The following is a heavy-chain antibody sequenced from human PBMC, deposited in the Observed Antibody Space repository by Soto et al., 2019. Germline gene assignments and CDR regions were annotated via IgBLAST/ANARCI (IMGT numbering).Heavy chain of an antibody. Sequence: PSETLSLTCTVSGGSISSSSYYWGWIRQPPGKGLEWIGSIYYSGSTNYNPSLKSRVTISVDTSKNQFSLKLSSVTAADTAVYYCASVDTAMAYWGQGTLVTVSS. CDR2: IYYSGST. V-gene: IGHV4-39*07. CDR3: ASVDTAMAY. CDR1: GGSISSSSYY. D-gene: IGHD5-18*01. J-gene: IGHJ4*02.